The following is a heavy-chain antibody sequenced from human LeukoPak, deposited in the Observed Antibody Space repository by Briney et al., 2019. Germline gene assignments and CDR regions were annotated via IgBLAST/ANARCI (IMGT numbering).Heavy chain of an antibody. CDR1: GGSISTSSYF. D-gene: IGHD1-1*01. Sequence: SETLSLTCTVSGGSISTSSYFWGWIRQPPGKGLEWITIISYGGSTYYNPSLRSRVTISVDTSKNQFSLKLSSVTAADTAVYYCARHVRGATNRRFDYWGQGTLVIVSS. CDR2: ISYGGST. V-gene: IGHV4-39*01. J-gene: IGHJ4*02. CDR3: ARHVRGATNRRFDY.